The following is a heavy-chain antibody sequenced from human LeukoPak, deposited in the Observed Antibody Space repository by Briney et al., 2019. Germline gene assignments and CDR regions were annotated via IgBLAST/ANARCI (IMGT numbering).Heavy chain of an antibody. CDR3: ARESGYYYDTRYFDY. Sequence: SGTLSLTCAVSGGSISSSNWWSWVRQPPGKGLEWIGEIYHSGSTNYNPSLKSRVTISVDKSKNQFPLKLSSVTAADTAVYYCARESGYYYDTRYFDYWGQGTLVTVSS. J-gene: IGHJ4*02. CDR1: GGSISSSNW. CDR2: IYHSGST. V-gene: IGHV4-4*02. D-gene: IGHD3-22*01.